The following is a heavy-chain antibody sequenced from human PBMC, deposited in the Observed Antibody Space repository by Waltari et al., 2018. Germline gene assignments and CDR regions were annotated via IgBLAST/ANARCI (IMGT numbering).Heavy chain of an antibody. CDR1: GASISSGSYS. D-gene: IGHD3-16*01. V-gene: IGHV4-30-2*01. CDR3: ARGGTLSGEGLGY. Sequence: QLQLQESGSGLVKPSQTLSLTCAVSGASISSGSYSWNWIRQPPGKGLEGIGNMYLSGSTYYTPDVKSRVTISVDRSKSQFSLKLSSVTAAGTAVYYCARGGTLSGEGLGYWGQGTLVTVSS. J-gene: IGHJ4*02. CDR2: MYLSGST.